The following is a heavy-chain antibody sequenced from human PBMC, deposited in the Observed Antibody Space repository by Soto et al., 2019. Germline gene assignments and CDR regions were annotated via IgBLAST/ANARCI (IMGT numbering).Heavy chain of an antibody. Sequence: QVQLVQSGAEVKKPGASVKVSCKASGYTFTSYAFNWVRKAPGQGLEWMGWISAYSGSTNYAQKFQGRVTMTTDTSTSTAYMELRSLRSDDTAVYYCARDQTVLDYWGQGTLVTVSS. D-gene: IGHD4-17*01. J-gene: IGHJ4*02. CDR3: ARDQTVLDY. CDR1: GYTFTSYA. V-gene: IGHV1-18*04. CDR2: ISAYSGST.